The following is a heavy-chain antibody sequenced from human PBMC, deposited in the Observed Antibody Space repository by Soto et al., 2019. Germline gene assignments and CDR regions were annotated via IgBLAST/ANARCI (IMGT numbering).Heavy chain of an antibody. CDR3: ARDQGIASSGPFDY. CDR2: IYHSGNT. J-gene: IGHJ4*02. V-gene: IGHV4-59*01. D-gene: IGHD6-13*01. Sequence: SVTMSLTCTVSGDYLSNYYLSWIRPAPGKGLEWIGFIYHSGNTNYNPSLKSRVTMSIDTSKSQFSLKLNSVTAADTAVYYCARDQGIASSGPFDYWGPGTLVTVSS. CDR1: GDYLSNYY.